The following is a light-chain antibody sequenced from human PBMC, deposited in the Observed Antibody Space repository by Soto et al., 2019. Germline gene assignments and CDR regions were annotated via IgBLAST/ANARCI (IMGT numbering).Light chain of an antibody. J-gene: IGLJ1*01. Sequence: QSALTQPASVSGSPGQSITISCTGTSSDVGSYNYVSWYQQHPGKAPKLIIYEVSDRPSGISSRFSGSKSGNTASLTISGLHTEDEADYYCSSYTSSNTLFGTVTKVTVL. V-gene: IGLV2-14*01. CDR3: SSYTSSNTL. CDR1: SSDVGSYNY. CDR2: EVS.